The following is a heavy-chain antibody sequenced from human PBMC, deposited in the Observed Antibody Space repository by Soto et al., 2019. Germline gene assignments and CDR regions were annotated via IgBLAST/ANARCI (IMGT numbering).Heavy chain of an antibody. CDR2: IYHSGYT. J-gene: IGHJ5*02. CDR1: GGSISSGGYA. D-gene: IGHD1-7*01. Sequence: QMRLQESGSGLVKPSQTLSLTCAVSGGSISSGGYAWNWIRQPPGKGPEWIGYIYHSGYTSYNPSLKSRVTISVDKSKNQFSLDLSFVTAADTAVYYCARDSLTGNYFDPWGQGTLVTVSS. CDR3: ARDSLTGNYFDP. V-gene: IGHV4-30-2*01.